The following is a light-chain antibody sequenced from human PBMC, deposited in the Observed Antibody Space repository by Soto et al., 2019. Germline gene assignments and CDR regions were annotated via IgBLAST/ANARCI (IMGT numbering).Light chain of an antibody. V-gene: IGKV3-11*01. J-gene: IGKJ2*01. CDR2: DAS. CDR1: QSVSSY. CDR3: QQRSNWPPYT. Sequence: EIVLTQSPATLSLSPGERATLSCRASQSVSSYLAWYQQKPGQAPRLLIYDASNRATGIPARFSGSGSGTDLTLTIGSLEPEDLAVYYCQQRSNWPPYTFGQGTKLEIK.